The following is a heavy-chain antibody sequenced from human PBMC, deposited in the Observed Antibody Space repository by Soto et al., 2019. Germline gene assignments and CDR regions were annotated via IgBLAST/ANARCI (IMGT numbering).Heavy chain of an antibody. D-gene: IGHD2-15*01. J-gene: IGHJ4*02. CDR1: GYTFTSYG. V-gene: IGHV1-18*01. CDR2: ISAYNGNT. CDR3: ARVVVVVAATKIFDY. Sequence: ASVKVSCKASGYTFTSYGISWVRQAPGQGLEWMGWISAYNGNTNYAQKLQGRVTMTTDTSTSTAYMELRSLRSDDTAVHYCARVVVVVAATKIFDYWGQGTLVTVSS.